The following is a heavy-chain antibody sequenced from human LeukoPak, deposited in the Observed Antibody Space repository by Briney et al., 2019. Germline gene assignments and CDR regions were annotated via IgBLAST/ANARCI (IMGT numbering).Heavy chain of an antibody. CDR2: IYYSGST. V-gene: IGHV4-30-4*08. D-gene: IGHD3-22*01. CDR1: GGSISSGDYY. Sequence: SETLSLTCTVSGGSISSGDYYWSWIRQPPGKGLEWIGYIYYSGSTYYNPSLKSRVTISADTSKNQFSLKLSSVTAADTAVYYCARESSTYYYDSSGYYYFDYWGQGTLVTVSS. CDR3: ARESSTYYYDSSGYYYFDY. J-gene: IGHJ4*02.